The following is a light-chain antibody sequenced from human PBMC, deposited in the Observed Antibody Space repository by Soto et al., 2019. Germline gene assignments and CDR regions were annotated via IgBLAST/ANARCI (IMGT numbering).Light chain of an antibody. Sequence: DIVMTQSPLSLPVTPGEPASISCRSSQNLLQTNGYTYLDWYLQKPGQSPQLLIYLTSIRASGVPDRFSGSGSGTEFTLKISKVEAEDVGVYYCMQSLQTPPWTFGPGTKVEFK. CDR3: MQSLQTPPWT. J-gene: IGKJ1*01. V-gene: IGKV2-28*01. CDR1: QNLLQTNGYTY. CDR2: LTS.